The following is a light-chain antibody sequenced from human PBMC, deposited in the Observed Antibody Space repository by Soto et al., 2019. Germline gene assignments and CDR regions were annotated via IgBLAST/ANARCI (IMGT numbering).Light chain of an antibody. CDR1: QSVSSN. J-gene: IGKJ5*01. CDR2: GAS. V-gene: IGKV3-15*01. CDR3: QQYNNWPPIT. Sequence: VMMTQSPATLSVSPGGRATLSCRTSQSVSSNLAWYQQKPGQAPRLLIYGASTRATGIPARFSGSGSGTEFTLTISSLQSEDFAVYYCQQYNNWPPITFGQGTRLEIK.